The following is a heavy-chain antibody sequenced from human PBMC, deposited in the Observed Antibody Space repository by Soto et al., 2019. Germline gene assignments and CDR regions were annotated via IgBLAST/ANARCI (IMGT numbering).Heavy chain of an antibody. CDR1: GFTFSSYA. CDR3: ARELGYCTNGVCSYFDY. J-gene: IGHJ4*02. CDR2: ISYDGSNK. Sequence: GGSLRLSCAASGFTFSSYAMHWVRQAPGKGLEWVAVISYDGSNKYYADSVKGRFTISRDNSKNTLYLQMNSLRAEDTAVYYCARELGYCTNGVCSYFDYWGQGTLVTVSS. V-gene: IGHV3-30-3*01. D-gene: IGHD2-8*01.